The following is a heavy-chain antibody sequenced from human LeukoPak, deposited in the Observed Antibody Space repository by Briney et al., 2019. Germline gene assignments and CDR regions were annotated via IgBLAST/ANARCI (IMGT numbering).Heavy chain of an antibody. V-gene: IGHV4-38-2*01. CDR1: SYSISSGYY. J-gene: IGHJ4*02. Sequence: PSETLSLTCAVSSYSISSGYYWGWIRQPPGKGLEWIGSIYHSGSTYYNPSLKRRVTISVDTSKNQFSLKLSSVTAADTAVYYCASSPSYSVSSFDYWGQGTLVTVSS. CDR3: ASSPSYSVSSFDY. D-gene: IGHD2-21*01. CDR2: IYHSGST.